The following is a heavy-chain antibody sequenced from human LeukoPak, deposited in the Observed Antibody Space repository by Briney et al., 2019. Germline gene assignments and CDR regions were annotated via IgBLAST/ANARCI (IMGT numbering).Heavy chain of an antibody. J-gene: IGHJ4*02. V-gene: IGHV4-39*07. CDR3: ARVKAWDYYGSGSADY. CDR2: IYYSGST. D-gene: IGHD3-10*01. CDR1: GGSISSSSYY. Sequence: SETLSLTCTVSGGSISSSSYYWGWIRQPPGKGLEWIGSIYYSGSTYYNPSLKSRVTISVDTSKNQFSLKLSSVTAADTAVYYCARVKAWDYYGSGSADYWGQGTLVTVSS.